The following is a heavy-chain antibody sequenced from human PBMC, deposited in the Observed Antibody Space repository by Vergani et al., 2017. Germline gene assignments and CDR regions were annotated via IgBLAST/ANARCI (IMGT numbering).Heavy chain of an antibody. V-gene: IGHV1-18*01. CDR2: ISAYNGNT. J-gene: IGHJ6*03. CDR3: AGRVRGYSVSYQAKDYYYYYMDG. D-gene: IGHD1-26*01. CDR1: GYTFTSYG. Sequence: QVQLVQSGAEVKKPGASVKVSCKASGYTFTSYGISWVRQAPGQGLEWMGWISAYNGNTNYAQKLKGRVTMTTDTSTSTAYMELRSLRSDDTAMYYCAGRVRGYSVSYQAKDYYYYYMDGWGKXP.